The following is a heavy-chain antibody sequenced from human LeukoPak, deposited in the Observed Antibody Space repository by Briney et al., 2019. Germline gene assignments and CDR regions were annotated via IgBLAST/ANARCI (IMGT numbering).Heavy chain of an antibody. J-gene: IGHJ4*02. CDR3: AKVRNVILTGYRDY. Sequence: GGSLRLSCAASGFTFSSYAMSWVRQAPGKGLEWVSAISGSGGTTYYADSVKGRFTISRDNSKNTLYLQMNSLRAEDTAVYYCAKVRNVILTGYRDYWGQRTLVTVSS. CDR1: GFTFSSYA. V-gene: IGHV3-23*01. D-gene: IGHD3-9*01. CDR2: ISGSGGTT.